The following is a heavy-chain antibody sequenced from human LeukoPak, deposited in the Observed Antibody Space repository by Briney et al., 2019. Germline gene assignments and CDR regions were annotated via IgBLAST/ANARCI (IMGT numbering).Heavy chain of an antibody. J-gene: IGHJ3*01. D-gene: IGHD1-14*01. CDR2: INQDGSVK. CDR3: LVVVEPPGSDGFDV. V-gene: IGHV3-7*01. Sequence: GGSLRLSCAASGFAFSTYCMDWVRQAPGKGLEWVGNINQDGSVKHYVDSVRGRFTISRDNARNSVYLQMNALRVEDTAVYYCLVVVEPPGSDGFDVWGRGTMITVSS. CDR1: GFAFSTYC.